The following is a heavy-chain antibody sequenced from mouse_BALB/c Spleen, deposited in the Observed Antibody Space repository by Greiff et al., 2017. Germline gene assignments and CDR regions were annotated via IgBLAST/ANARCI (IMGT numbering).Heavy chain of an antibody. D-gene: IGHD2-1*01. CDR3: ARRSYGNHGAWFAY. CDR2: IYPGNGDT. J-gene: IGHJ3*01. CDR1: GYTFTSYN. V-gene: IGHV1-12*01. Sequence: QVQLQQPGAELVKPGASVKMSCKASGYTFTSYNMHWVKQTPGQGLEWIGAIYPGNGDTSYNQKFKGKATLTADKSSSTAYMQLSSLTSEDSAVYYCARRSYGNHGAWFAYWGQGTLVTVSA.